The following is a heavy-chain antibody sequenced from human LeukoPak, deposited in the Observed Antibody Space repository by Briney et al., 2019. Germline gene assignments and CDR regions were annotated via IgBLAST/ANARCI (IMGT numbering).Heavy chain of an antibody. J-gene: IGHJ4*02. CDR2: IYSGGST. CDR1: GFTVSSSY. V-gene: IGHV3-53*01. CDR3: ARVKANVDTAMVFDY. D-gene: IGHD5-18*01. Sequence: GGSLRLSCAASGFTVSSSYMSWVRQAPGKGLEWVSVIYSGGSTYYADSVKGRFTISRDNSKNTLYLQMNSLRAEDTAVYYCARVKANVDTAMVFDYWGQGTLVTVSS.